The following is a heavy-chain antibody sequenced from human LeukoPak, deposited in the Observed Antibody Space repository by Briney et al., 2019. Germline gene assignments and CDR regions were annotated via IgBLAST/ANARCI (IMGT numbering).Heavy chain of an antibody. V-gene: IGHV4-4*07. Sequence: PSETLSLTCTVSSGSISNYYWSWIRQSAGKGLEWIGRISSSGSTNYNPSPKSRVTMSVGTSKNRFSLNLTSVTAADTAVYYCAREVEAAGRGFDPWGQGTLVTVCS. CDR1: SGSISNYY. CDR3: AREVEAAGRGFDP. D-gene: IGHD6-13*01. CDR2: ISSSGST. J-gene: IGHJ5*02.